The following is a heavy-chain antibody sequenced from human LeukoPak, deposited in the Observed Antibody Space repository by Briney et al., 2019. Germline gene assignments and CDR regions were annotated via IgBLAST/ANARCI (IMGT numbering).Heavy chain of an antibody. Sequence: GASVKVSCKASGYTFTSYYMHWVRQAPGQGLEWMGWIDTSNGATKYASKFQGRVTITRDTSIGTAYMELTNLISDDTAIYYCASEAYCNGNRCSLQRVASWGQGTLVTVSS. J-gene: IGHJ4*02. V-gene: IGHV1-2*02. D-gene: IGHD2-15*01. CDR3: ASEAYCNGNRCSLQRVAS. CDR2: IDTSNGAT. CDR1: GYTFTSYY.